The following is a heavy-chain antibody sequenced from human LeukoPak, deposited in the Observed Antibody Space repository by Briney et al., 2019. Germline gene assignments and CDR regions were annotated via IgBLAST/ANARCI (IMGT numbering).Heavy chain of an antibody. CDR3: ARTLTANTAMVRFVY. D-gene: IGHD5-18*01. Sequence: SETLSLTCTVSGGSLSVSSYYWGWIRQPRGKGLEWIGSISYDGNTYSDPSLKSHDTISVDTANNQYSPKLSSMTAPGKALFFWARTLTANTAMVRFVYWGQGTLVTVSP. CDR2: ISYDGNT. V-gene: IGHV4-39*01. J-gene: IGHJ4*02. CDR1: GGSLSVSSYY.